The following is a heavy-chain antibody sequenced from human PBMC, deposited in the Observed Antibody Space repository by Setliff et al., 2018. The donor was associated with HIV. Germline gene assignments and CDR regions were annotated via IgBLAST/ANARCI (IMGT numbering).Heavy chain of an antibody. D-gene: IGHD6-13*01. Sequence: SCAASGITFDDYAMHWVRQAPGKGLEWVSLISWDGGSTYYADSVKGRFTISRDNSKNSLYLQMNSLRVEDTALYYCAKDGAVAGGYGMDVWGQGTTFTVSS. CDR1: GITFDDYA. V-gene: IGHV3-43D*03. J-gene: IGHJ6*02. CDR3: AKDGAVAGGYGMDV. CDR2: ISWDGGST.